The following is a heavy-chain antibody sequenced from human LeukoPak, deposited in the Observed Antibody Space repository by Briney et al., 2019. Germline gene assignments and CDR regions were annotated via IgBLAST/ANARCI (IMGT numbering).Heavy chain of an antibody. CDR2: INHSGST. Sequence: SETLSLTCAVYGGSFSGYYWSWIRQPPGKGLEWIGEINHSGSTNYNPSLKSRVTISVDTSKNQFPLKLSSVTAADTAVYYCARMMRAAGTIDYWGQGTLVTVSS. V-gene: IGHV4-34*01. CDR1: GGSFSGYY. J-gene: IGHJ4*02. D-gene: IGHD6-13*01. CDR3: ARMMRAAGTIDY.